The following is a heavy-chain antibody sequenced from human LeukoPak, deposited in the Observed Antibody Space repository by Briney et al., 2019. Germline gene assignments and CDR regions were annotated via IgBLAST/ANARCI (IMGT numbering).Heavy chain of an antibody. V-gene: IGHV1-69*05. CDR1: GGTFSSYA. CDR2: IITIFGTA. D-gene: IGHD5-18*01. J-gene: IGHJ6*03. CDR3: ARVATDTAMVQSVSYYYYMDV. Sequence: SVKVSCKASGGTFSSYAISWVRQAPGQGLEWMGGIITIFGTANYAQKLQGRVTITTDESTSTAYMELSSLRSEDTAVYYCARVATDTAMVQSVSYYYYMDVWGKGTTVTVSS.